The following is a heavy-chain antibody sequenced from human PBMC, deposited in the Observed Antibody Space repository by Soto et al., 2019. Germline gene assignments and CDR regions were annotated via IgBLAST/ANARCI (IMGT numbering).Heavy chain of an antibody. D-gene: IGHD3-10*01. CDR1: DGSISRGHW. CDR2: IYHGGIT. V-gene: IGHV4-4*02. CDR3: ARGSLWFGVHNYALDV. Sequence: SETPSLTCAVSDGSISRGHWWSWVRQPPGKGLEWIGEIYHGGITNYSPSLKSRVTISVDQSKNKFSLHLTSVTAADTAVYYCARGSLWFGVHNYALDVWGQGTAVTVSS. J-gene: IGHJ6*02.